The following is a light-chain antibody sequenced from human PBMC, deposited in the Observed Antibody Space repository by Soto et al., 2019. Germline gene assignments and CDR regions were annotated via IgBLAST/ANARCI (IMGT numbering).Light chain of an antibody. Sequence: IQMTQSPSTLSASVGDRVTFTCRASQTISTWLAWYQQKPGEAPKLLIYTASTLEVGVPSRFSASGSGTDFTLTINTLQAADFATYYCQQYPGYPWTFGQGTKV. J-gene: IGKJ1*01. CDR3: QQYPGYPWT. V-gene: IGKV1-5*03. CDR2: TAS. CDR1: QTISTW.